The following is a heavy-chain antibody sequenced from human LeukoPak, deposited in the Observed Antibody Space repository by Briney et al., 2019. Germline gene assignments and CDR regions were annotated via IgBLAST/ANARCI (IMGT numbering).Heavy chain of an antibody. Sequence: PGGSLRLSCAASGCTFSSYAMSWVRQAPGKGLEWVSAISGSGGSTYYADTVKGRFTISRDNSKNTLYLQMNSLRSEDTAVYYCAKDGDSSGYPFYFDYCGQGTLVTVSS. CDR3: AKDGDSSGYPFYFDY. CDR1: GCTFSSYA. CDR2: ISGSGGST. D-gene: IGHD3-22*01. J-gene: IGHJ4*02. V-gene: IGHV3-23*01.